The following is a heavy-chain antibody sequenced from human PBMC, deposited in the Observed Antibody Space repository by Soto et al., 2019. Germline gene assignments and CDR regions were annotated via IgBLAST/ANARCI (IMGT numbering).Heavy chain of an antibody. Sequence: PGESLKISCKGSGYSLSLYWIAWVRQMPGKGLEWMGIVYLGDSDTRYSPSFQGQVTISADKSINTAYLQWSILTASDTAMYYCARLTGCTNGLCYTFDYWGQGTLVTVSS. CDR2: VYLGDSDT. CDR3: ARLTGCTNGLCYTFDY. J-gene: IGHJ4*02. D-gene: IGHD2-8*01. V-gene: IGHV5-51*01. CDR1: GYSLSLYW.